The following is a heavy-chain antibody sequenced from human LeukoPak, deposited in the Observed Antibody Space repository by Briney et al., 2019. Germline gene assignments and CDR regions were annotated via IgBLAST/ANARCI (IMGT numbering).Heavy chain of an antibody. CDR2: LSSTGNT. CDR3: ARWRPIDAFDI. J-gene: IGHJ3*02. V-gene: IGHV3-53*04. CDR1: GFTVSRNY. Sequence: QSGGSLRLSCAASGFTVSRNYMNWVRQAPGKGLEWVSLLSSTGNTSYADSVKGRFTISRHNSKNTLYLQVNSLRPEDTAMYYCARWRPIDAFDIWGQGTMVTVSS. D-gene: IGHD3-3*01.